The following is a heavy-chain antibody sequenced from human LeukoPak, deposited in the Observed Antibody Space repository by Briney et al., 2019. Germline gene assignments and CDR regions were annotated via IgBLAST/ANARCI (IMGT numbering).Heavy chain of an antibody. CDR2: ISWNSGSI. D-gene: IGHD6-19*01. J-gene: IGHJ4*02. CDR3: AKARRAVAAPFDY. Sequence: GGSLRLSCAASGFTFDDYAMHWVRQAPGKGLEWVSGISWNSGSIGYADSVKGRFTISRDNAKNSLYLQTNSLRAEDTALYYCAKARRAVAAPFDYWGQGTLVTVSS. V-gene: IGHV3-9*01. CDR1: GFTFDDYA.